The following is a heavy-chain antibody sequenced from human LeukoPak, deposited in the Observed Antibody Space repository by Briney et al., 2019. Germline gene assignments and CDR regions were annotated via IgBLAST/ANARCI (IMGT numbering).Heavy chain of an antibody. CDR3: ARLSGIAAAVGY. V-gene: IGHV1-2*02. CDR2: INPNSDGT. D-gene: IGHD6-13*01. CDR1: GYTVTGYY. Sequence: ASVKVSCKASGYTVTGYYMHWVRQAPGQGLEWMGWINPNSDGTNYAQKFQGRVTMTRDTSISTAYMELSRLRSDDTAVYYCARLSGIAAAVGYWGQGTLVTVSS. J-gene: IGHJ4*02.